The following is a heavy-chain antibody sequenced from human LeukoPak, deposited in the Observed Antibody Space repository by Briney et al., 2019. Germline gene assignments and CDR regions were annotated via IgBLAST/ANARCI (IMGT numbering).Heavy chain of an antibody. CDR3: ARIPYGDYGYFDY. CDR1: GGTFSSYA. D-gene: IGHD4-17*01. CDR2: IIPIFGTA. J-gene: IGHJ4*02. V-gene: IGHV1-69*01. Sequence: GASVKVSCKASGGTFSSYAISWVRQAPGQGLEWMGGIIPIFGTANYAQKFQGGVTITADESTSTAYMELSSLRSEDTAVYYCARIPYGDYGYFDYWGQGTLVTVSS.